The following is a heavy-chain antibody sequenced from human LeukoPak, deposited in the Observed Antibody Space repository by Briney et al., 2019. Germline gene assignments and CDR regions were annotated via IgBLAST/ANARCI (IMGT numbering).Heavy chain of an antibody. CDR2: INQRRNT. V-gene: IGHV4-34*01. D-gene: IGHD2-2*01. Sequence: SENLSFNCSVYGDSFSGNSWSWIRQPPGQGLEGIGEINQRRNTNYNPSLKSRVTISIDTSKNQFSLKLSSVTAADTAVYYCARGRSYCSSTSCYPLGYWGQGTLVTVSS. CDR1: GDSFSGNS. CDR3: ARGRSYCSSTSCYPLGY. J-gene: IGHJ4*02.